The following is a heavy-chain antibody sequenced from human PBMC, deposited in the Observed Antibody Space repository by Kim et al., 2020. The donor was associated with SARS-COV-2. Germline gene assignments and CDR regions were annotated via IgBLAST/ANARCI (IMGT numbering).Heavy chain of an antibody. Sequence: ASVKVSCKASGYSFTNYGITWVRQAPGQGLEWMGWISPYNGKRKNAQKFQGRITMTTDTSTSTAYMELRSLTSDDTAVYYCARWGVMTAPRSWYFDLWGR. V-gene: IGHV1-18*01. D-gene: IGHD2-21*02. CDR2: ISPYNGKR. CDR1: GYSFTNYG. CDR3: ARWGVMTAPRSWYFDL. J-gene: IGHJ2*01.